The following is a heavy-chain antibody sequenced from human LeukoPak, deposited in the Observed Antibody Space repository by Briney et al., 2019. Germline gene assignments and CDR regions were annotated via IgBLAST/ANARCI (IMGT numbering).Heavy chain of an antibody. J-gene: IGHJ4*02. CDR2: IYSGGTT. V-gene: IGHV3-53*01. Sequence: PGGSLRLSCAASGFTFSDYYMSWIRQAPGKGLEWVSVIYSGGTTYYADSVKGRFTISRDNSKNTLYLQMNSLRGEDTAVYYCAREDDSSGYYPIFDYWGQGTLVTVSS. CDR3: AREDDSSGYYPIFDY. CDR1: GFTFSDYY. D-gene: IGHD3-22*01.